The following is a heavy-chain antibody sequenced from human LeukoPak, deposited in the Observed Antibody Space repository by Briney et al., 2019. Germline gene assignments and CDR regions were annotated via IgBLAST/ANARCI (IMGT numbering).Heavy chain of an antibody. CDR3: ARTRYYYNSRSYGAPYYFDY. Sequence: SETLSLTCNVSGDSVTSDNFYWAWIRQPPGKGPEWIGTVYRSGSAYHNPSLKSRLTISIDTSKNQFSLKLSSVTAADTAVYYCARTRYYYNSRSYGAPYYFDYWGQGTLVTVSS. CDR2: VYRSGSA. CDR1: GDSVTSDNFY. V-gene: IGHV4-39*01. J-gene: IGHJ4*02. D-gene: IGHD3-10*01.